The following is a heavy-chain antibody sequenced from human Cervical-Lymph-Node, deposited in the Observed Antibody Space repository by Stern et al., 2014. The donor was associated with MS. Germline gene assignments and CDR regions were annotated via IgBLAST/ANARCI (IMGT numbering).Heavy chain of an antibody. D-gene: IGHD3-22*01. J-gene: IGHJ4*02. CDR1: GFNFGDYA. V-gene: IGHV3-49*05. CDR3: AREKGSSGFYPWYFDY. CDR2: IRSKAYGGTR. Sequence: EVQLVESGGGLVKPGRSLRLSCTASGFNFGDYAMSWLRQAPGKGLEWVGFIRSKAYGGTREYAASVKARFTISRDDSKSLAYLQMNSVNTEDTAVYYCAREKGSSGFYPWYFDYWGQGTLVIVSS.